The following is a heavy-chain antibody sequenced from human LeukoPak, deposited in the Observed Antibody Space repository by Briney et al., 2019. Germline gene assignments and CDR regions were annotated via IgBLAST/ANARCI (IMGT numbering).Heavy chain of an antibody. V-gene: IGHV1-24*01. Sequence: ASVKVSCEVSGYTLTELSMHWVRQAPGKGLEWMGGFDPEDGETIYAQKFQGRVTMTEDTSTDTAYMELSSLRSEDTAVYYCATGGYSRSMYWFDPWGQGTLVTVSS. D-gene: IGHD3-22*01. J-gene: IGHJ5*02. CDR2: FDPEDGET. CDR3: ATGGYSRSMYWFDP. CDR1: GYTLTELS.